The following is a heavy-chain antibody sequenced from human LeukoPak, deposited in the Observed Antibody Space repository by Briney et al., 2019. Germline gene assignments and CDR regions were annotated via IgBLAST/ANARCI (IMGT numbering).Heavy chain of an antibody. V-gene: IGHV4-61*02. D-gene: IGHD2-15*01. CDR3: ARAVVVAAYLTPPFDY. Sequence: SETLSLTCTVSGGSISSGSYYWSWLRQPAGTGLEWIGRIYTSGSTNYNPSLKSRVTISVDTSKNQFSLKLSSVTVADTAVYYCARAVVVAAYLTPPFDYWGQGTLVTVSS. CDR1: GGSISSGSYY. J-gene: IGHJ4*02. CDR2: IYTSGST.